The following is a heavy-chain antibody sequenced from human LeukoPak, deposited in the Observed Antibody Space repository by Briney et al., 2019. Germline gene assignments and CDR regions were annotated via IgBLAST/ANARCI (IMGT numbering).Heavy chain of an antibody. D-gene: IGHD6-13*01. CDR3: ARDYRIAAAGTLGLGY. V-gene: IGHV1-69*05. J-gene: IGHJ4*02. CDR1: GGTFSSYA. CDR2: IIPIFGTA. Sequence: SVKVSCKASGGTFSSYAISWVRQAPGQGLEWMGRIIPIFGTANYAQKFQGRVTITTDESTSTAYMEPSSLRSDDTAVYYCARDYRIAAAGTLGLGYWGQGTLVTVSS.